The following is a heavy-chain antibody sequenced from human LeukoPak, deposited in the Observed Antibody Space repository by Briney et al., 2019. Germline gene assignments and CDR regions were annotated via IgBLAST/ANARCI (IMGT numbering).Heavy chain of an antibody. CDR1: GGSISGHY. J-gene: IGHJ4*02. CDR3: AKGGESSLPFDY. CDR2: VHTTGGT. Sequence: PSETLSLTCTVSGGSISGHYWSWIRQPAGKEPEWIGRVHTTGGTNYNPSLKSRLTMSVDTSKNQFSLHLTSVTTADTAVYYCAKGGESSLPFDYWGQGTLVTVSS. D-gene: IGHD3-10*01. V-gene: IGHV4-4*07.